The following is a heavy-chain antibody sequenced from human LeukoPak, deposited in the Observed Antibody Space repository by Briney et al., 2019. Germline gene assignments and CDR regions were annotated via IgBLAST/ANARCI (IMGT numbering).Heavy chain of an antibody. J-gene: IGHJ3*02. CDR3: ARGLGITMIVVGPHRDAFDI. D-gene: IGHD3-22*01. CDR1: GGSISSYY. Sequence: SETLFLTCTVSGGSISSYYWSWIRQPPGKGLEWIGYIYYSGSTNYNPSLKSRVTISVDTSKNQFSLKLSSVTAADTAVYYCARGLGITMIVVGPHRDAFDIWGQGTMVTVSS. CDR2: IYYSGST. V-gene: IGHV4-59*01.